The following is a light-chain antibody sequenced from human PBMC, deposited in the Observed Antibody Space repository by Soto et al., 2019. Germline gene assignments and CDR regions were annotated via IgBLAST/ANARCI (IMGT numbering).Light chain of an antibody. Sequence: QSVLTQPPSASGTPGQRVTISCSGSSSNIGSDYVYWYQQLPGTAPKVLIYGNNQRPSGVPDRISGSKSGTSASLAISGLRFEDEADYYCAAWDDSLSGVVFGGGTKVTVL. CDR1: SSNIGSDY. CDR2: GNN. J-gene: IGLJ2*01. V-gene: IGLV1-47*01. CDR3: AAWDDSLSGVV.